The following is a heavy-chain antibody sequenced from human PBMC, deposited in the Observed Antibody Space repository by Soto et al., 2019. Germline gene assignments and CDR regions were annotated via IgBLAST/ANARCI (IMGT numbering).Heavy chain of an antibody. V-gene: IGHV4-61*01. CDR3: ARGHSSSPEYYFDY. CDR1: GGSVSSGSYY. D-gene: IGHD6-6*01. CDR2: IYYSGST. J-gene: IGHJ4*02. Sequence: SETLSLTCTVSGGSVSSGSYYWSWIRQPPGKGLEWIGYIYYSGSTNYNPSLKSRVTISVDTSKNQFSLKLSSVTAADTAVYYCARGHSSSPEYYFDYWGQGTLVTVSS.